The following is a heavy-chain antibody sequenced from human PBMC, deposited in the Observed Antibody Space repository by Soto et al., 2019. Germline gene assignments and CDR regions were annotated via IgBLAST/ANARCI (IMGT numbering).Heavy chain of an antibody. J-gene: IGHJ5*02. D-gene: IGHD6-6*01. Sequence: DTLALTGTVSRGYISSYDGSWIRQPPGKGLDWIGYIYYVLITNYNPSLKSRVTISVDTSKNQVSLKLSSVAAADTALYYCVRARTGTAGRVWCFDPWGQGTPVT. V-gene: IGHV4-59*01. CDR2: IYYVLIT. CDR3: VRARTGTAGRVWCFDP. CDR1: RGYISSYD.